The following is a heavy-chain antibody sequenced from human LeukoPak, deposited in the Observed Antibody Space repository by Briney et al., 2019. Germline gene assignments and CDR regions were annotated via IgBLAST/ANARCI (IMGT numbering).Heavy chain of an antibody. J-gene: IGHJ4*02. CDR3: ARAPPPTVTGDY. D-gene: IGHD4-17*01. CDR2: INGGGVNT. V-gene: IGHV3-23*01. Sequence: GGSLRLSCAASGFTFSSYAMSWVRQAPGKGLEWVSTINGGGVNTHYADSVGGRFTISRDNSKNTLFLQMNSLRAEDTAVYYCARAPPPTVTGDYWGQGTLVTVSS. CDR1: GFTFSSYA.